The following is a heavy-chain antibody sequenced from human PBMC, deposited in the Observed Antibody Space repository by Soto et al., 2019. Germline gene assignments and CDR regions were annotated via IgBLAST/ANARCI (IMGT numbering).Heavy chain of an antibody. CDR2: LYYGRSA. V-gene: IGHV4-59*01. J-gene: IGHJ4*02. CDR3: ALRSMAVVPEY. D-gene: IGHD3-22*01. CDR1: GDSISSYY. Sequence: QVQLQESGPGLVKPSETLSLTCAVSGDSISSYYCMWIRQPPGKGLESIGYLYYGRSANYNPALKSRVTLSVDTSTNQSSMTLSSMTAADTAVYYCALRSMAVVPEYWGQGTLVTGS.